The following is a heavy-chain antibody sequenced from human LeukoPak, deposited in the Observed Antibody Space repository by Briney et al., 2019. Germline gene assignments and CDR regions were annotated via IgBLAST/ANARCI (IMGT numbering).Heavy chain of an antibody. J-gene: IGHJ4*02. CDR2: IYYSGST. V-gene: IGHV4-39*07. D-gene: IGHD3-10*01. Sequence: SETLSLTCTVSGGSVSSSAYYWGWIRQPPEKGLEWIGNIYYSGSTYYNPSLKSRVTISIDTSKNQFSLKLSSVTAADTAVYYCARAGRRLLRYFDYWGQGTLVTVSS. CDR1: GGSVSSSAYY. CDR3: ARAGRRLLRYFDY.